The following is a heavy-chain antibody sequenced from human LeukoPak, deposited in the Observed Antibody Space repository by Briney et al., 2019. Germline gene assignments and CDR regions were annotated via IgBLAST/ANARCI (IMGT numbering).Heavy chain of an antibody. D-gene: IGHD2-2*01. CDR1: GYTFTGYY. Sequence: ASVKVSCKASGYTFTGYYMHWVRQAPGQGLEWMGWINPNSGGTNYAQKFQGRVTMTRDTSISTAYMELSRLRSDDTAVYYRARGLYSSTSEFDYWGQGTLVTVSS. CDR3: ARGLYSSTSEFDY. CDR2: INPNSGGT. J-gene: IGHJ4*02. V-gene: IGHV1-2*02.